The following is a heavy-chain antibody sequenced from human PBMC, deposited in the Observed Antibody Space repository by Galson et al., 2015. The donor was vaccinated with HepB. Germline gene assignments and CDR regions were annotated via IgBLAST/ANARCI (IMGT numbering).Heavy chain of an antibody. J-gene: IGHJ6*02. CDR1: GFTFDDYA. CDR3: AKGTQPDCYYYGMDV. V-gene: IGHV3-9*01. CDR2: ISWNSGSI. D-gene: IGHD1-14*01. Sequence: SLRLSCAASGFTFDDYAMHWVRQAPGKGLEWVSGISWNSGSIGYADSVKGRFTISRDNAKNSLYLQMNSLRAEDTALYYCAKGTQPDCYYYGMDVWAQGTTVTVSS.